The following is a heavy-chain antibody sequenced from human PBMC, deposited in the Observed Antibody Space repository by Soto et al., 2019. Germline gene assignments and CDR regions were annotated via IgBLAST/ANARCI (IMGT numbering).Heavy chain of an antibody. D-gene: IGHD2-21*01. CDR2: IYYRGST. Sequence: QVQLQESGPGLVKPSETLSLACTVSGGSFGNYYWSWIRQPPGKGLEWIGYIYYRGSTNYNPSLKSRATTSIDTSKHQLALRLSSVTAADSAVYYCATGLFVPDNYFDYGVDVWGHGTAVTISS. CDR1: GGSFGNYY. J-gene: IGHJ6*02. V-gene: IGHV4-59*01. CDR3: ATGLFVPDNYFDYGVDV.